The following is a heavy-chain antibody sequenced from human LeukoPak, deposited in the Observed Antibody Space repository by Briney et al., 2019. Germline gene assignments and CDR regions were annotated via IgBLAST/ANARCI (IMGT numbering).Heavy chain of an antibody. Sequence: PGGSLRLSCAASGFTVSTNYMTWVRQAPGKGLEWVSVIYSGGSTYYADSVKGRFTISRDNSKNTLYLQMNSLRAEDTAVYYCAKVQDYGFSYYFDYWGQGTLVTVSS. J-gene: IGHJ4*02. D-gene: IGHD4-17*01. CDR3: AKVQDYGFSYYFDY. CDR1: GFTVSTNY. V-gene: IGHV3-53*01. CDR2: IYSGGST.